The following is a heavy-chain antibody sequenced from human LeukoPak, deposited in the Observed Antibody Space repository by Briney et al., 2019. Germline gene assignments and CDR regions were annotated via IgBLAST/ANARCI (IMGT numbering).Heavy chain of an antibody. D-gene: IGHD6-13*01. Sequence: SETLSLTCTVSGGSISSSSYYWGWVRQPRGRGQERIESIYYCGSTYYIPSLNSRVTISVDTSKNQFSLNLSSVTAADTAVYYFASDSSSWYSHYYMDVWGKGTTVTVSS. J-gene: IGHJ6*03. CDR2: IYYCGST. V-gene: IGHV4-39*07. CDR1: GGSISSSSYY. CDR3: ASDSSSWYSHYYMDV.